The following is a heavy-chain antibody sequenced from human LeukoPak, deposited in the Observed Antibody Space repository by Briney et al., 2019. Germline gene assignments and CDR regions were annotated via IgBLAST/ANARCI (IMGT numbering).Heavy chain of an antibody. CDR3: AKGRPAAGQYYFDY. CDR2: NYSTART. J-gene: IGHJ4*02. V-gene: IGHV4-59*12. Sequence: TSETLSLTCSVAGSSISSSYWTWIRQPPEKVLEWIGHNYSTARTTYNPSLKSRVTISADKSMNPFSLQRNSVTAADTAVYYCAKGRPAAGQYYFDYWGQGTRVTVSS. CDR1: GSSISSSY. D-gene: IGHD6-13*01.